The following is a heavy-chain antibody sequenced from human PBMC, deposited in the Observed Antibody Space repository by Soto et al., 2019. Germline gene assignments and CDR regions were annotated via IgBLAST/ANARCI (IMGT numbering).Heavy chain of an antibody. CDR1: GGSISSGGYY. J-gene: IGHJ6*02. D-gene: IGHD6-13*01. CDR3: ARAGSSWYGGGRDV. V-gene: IGHV4-31*03. Sequence: QVQLQESGPGLVKPSQTLSLTCTVSGGSISSGGYYWSWIRQHPGKGLEWIGYIHYSGSTYYDPSLKSRVTVSVDTYKNQFSLKLGSVTAADTAVYYCARAGSSWYGGGRDVWGQGTTVTVSS. CDR2: IHYSGST.